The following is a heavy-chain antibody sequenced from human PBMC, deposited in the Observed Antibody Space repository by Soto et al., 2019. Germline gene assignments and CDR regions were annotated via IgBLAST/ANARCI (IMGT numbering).Heavy chain of an antibody. CDR1: GGTFSSYT. V-gene: IGHV1-69*02. D-gene: IGHD3-10*01. CDR3: AMRYGSGSYYNVRHHTYYYHGMDV. CDR2: IIPILGIA. Sequence: SVKVSCKASGGTFSSYTISWVRQAPGQGLEWMGRIIPILGIANYAQKFQGRVTITADKSTSTAYMELSSLRSEDTAVYYCAMRYGSGSYYNVRHHTYYYHGMDVWGQGTTVTVSS. J-gene: IGHJ6*02.